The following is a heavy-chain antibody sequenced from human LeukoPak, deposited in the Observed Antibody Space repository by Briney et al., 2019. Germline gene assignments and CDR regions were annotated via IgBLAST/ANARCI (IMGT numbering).Heavy chain of an antibody. V-gene: IGHV3-23*01. D-gene: IGHD5-18*01. J-gene: IGHJ4*02. CDR1: GFTFTSYA. CDR3: ANRIQRVDDY. CDR2: ISGSGGST. Sequence: PGGSLRLSCAASGFTFTSYAMSWVRQAPGKGLEWVSAISGSGGSTYYADSVKGRFTISRGNSKNTLYLQMNSLRAEDTAVYYCANRIQRVDDYWGQGTLVTVSS.